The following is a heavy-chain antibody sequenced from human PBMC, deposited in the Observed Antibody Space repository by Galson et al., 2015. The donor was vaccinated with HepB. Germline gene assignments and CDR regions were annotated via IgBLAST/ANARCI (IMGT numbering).Heavy chain of an antibody. J-gene: IGHJ6*03. V-gene: IGHV1-69*13. Sequence: SVKVSCKASGGTFSSYAISWVRQAPGQGLEWMGGIIPIFGTANYAQKFQGRVTITADESTSTAYMELSSLRSEDTAVYYCARDQPEGYSSTSCSPRHYYYYMDVWGKGTTVTVSS. D-gene: IGHD2-2*01. CDR2: IIPIFGTA. CDR3: ARDQPEGYSSTSCSPRHYYYYMDV. CDR1: GGTFSSYA.